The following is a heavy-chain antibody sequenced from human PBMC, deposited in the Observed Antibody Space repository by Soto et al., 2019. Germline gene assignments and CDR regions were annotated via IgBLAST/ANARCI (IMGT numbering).Heavy chain of an antibody. CDR3: ARSARGSTRLYYYYGMDV. CDR2: IIPIFDTT. V-gene: IGHV1-69*01. D-gene: IGHD2-15*01. CDR1: GGTFGSYA. J-gene: IGHJ6*02. Sequence: QVQLVQSGAEVKKPGSSMKVSCKASGGTFGSYAINWVRQAPGQGLEWMGGIIPIFDTTNYARKFQGRVTITADESTSTAYMYLSSLRFEDTALYYCARSARGSTRLYYYYGMDVWGQGTTVTVSS.